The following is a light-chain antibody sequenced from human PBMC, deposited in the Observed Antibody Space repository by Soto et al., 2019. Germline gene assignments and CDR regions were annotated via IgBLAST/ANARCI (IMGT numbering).Light chain of an antibody. CDR2: DVT. Sequence: QSALTQPPSASGSPGQSVTLSCTGTSSDVVTYDFEYVSWYQHHPGRAPKLIIYDVTKRPTGVPDRFSGSKSGSTASLTVSGLQSEGEAVYFCSSNAGCDVVFGGGTKLTVL. CDR3: SSNAGCDVV. V-gene: IGLV2-8*01. J-gene: IGLJ2*01. CDR1: SSDVVTYDFEY.